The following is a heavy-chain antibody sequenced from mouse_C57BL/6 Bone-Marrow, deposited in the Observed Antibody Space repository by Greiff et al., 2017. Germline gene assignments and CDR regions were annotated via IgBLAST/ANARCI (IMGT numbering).Heavy chain of an antibody. Sequence: VPLVESGPGLVQPSQSLSITCTVSGFSLTSYGVHWVRQSPGKGLEWLGVIWRGGSTDYNAAFMSRLSITKDNSKSQVFFKMNSLQADDTAIYYWAKKPYYYYGSSPGGQGTTLTVSS. CDR1: GFSLTSYG. V-gene: IGHV2-5*01. CDR3: AKKPYYYYGSSP. J-gene: IGHJ2*01. D-gene: IGHD1-1*01. CDR2: IWRGGST.